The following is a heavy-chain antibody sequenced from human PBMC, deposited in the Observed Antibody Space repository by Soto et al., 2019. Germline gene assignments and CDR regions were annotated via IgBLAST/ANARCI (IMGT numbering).Heavy chain of an antibody. V-gene: IGHV3-33*01. D-gene: IGHD3-22*01. Sequence: PGGSLRLSCAASGFTFSTYGMHWVRQAPGKGLEWVSVIWYDGSYKFYADSVKGRFTISRDNPKNTLYLQMNSLRAEDTAVYYCARARYYDSSGYYSAFDYWGQGTLVTVS. CDR3: ARARYYDSSGYYSAFDY. CDR2: IWYDGSYK. CDR1: GFTFSTYG. J-gene: IGHJ4*02.